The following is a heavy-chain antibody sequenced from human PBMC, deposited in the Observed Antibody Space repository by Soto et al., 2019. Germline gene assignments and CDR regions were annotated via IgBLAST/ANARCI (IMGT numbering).Heavy chain of an antibody. CDR3: AKDRMGAGVRGYFDY. Sequence: QVQLVESGGGVVQPGKSLRLSCAGSGFTFSSYGMDWVRQAPGKGLEWVAVISYDGSNKYYADSVKGRFTISRDNSKNTLYLQMSSLRAYDTAVYYCAKDRMGAGVRGYFDYWGQGTLVTVSS. V-gene: IGHV3-30*18. J-gene: IGHJ4*02. CDR2: ISYDGSNK. D-gene: IGHD3-10*02. CDR1: GFTFSSYG.